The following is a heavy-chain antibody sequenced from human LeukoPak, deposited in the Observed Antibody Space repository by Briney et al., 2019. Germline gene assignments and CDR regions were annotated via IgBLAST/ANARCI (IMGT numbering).Heavy chain of an antibody. CDR3: ASEATSRIRVVPAAIPDDAFDI. CDR2: IYHSGST. V-gene: IGHV4-30-2*01. CDR1: GGSISSGGYS. Sequence: VKPSETLSLTCAVSGGSISSGGYSWSWIRQPPGKGLEWIGYIYHSGSTYYNPSLKSRVTISVDRSKNQFSLKLSSVTAADTAVYYCASEATSRIRVVPAAIPDDAFDIWGQGTMVTVSS. D-gene: IGHD2-2*01. J-gene: IGHJ3*02.